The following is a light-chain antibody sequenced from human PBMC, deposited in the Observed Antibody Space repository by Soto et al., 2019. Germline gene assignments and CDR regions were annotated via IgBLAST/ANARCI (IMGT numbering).Light chain of an antibody. J-gene: IGKJ4*01. CDR1: QDINNC. Sequence: TQMTQSPSSLSASVGDRVTISCRASQDINNCLNWYQQKPGKAPKLLIWDASSLETGVPSRFSGSGSGTDFTVTISSLQPEDIATYYCQQYENLPMTFGGGTKVDIK. V-gene: IGKV1-33*01. CDR3: QQYENLPMT. CDR2: DAS.